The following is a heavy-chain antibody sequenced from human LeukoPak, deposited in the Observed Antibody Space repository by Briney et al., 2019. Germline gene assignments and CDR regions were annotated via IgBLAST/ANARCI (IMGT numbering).Heavy chain of an antibody. Sequence: SETLSLTCTVSGGSISSSSYYWGWIRQLPGKGLEWIGSIHYSGSTNYNPSLKSRVTISVDTSKNQFSLKLSSVTAADTAVYYCARPVPSRLGWFDPWGQGTLVTVSS. J-gene: IGHJ5*02. CDR3: ARPVPSRLGWFDP. CDR2: IHYSGST. V-gene: IGHV4-39*01. D-gene: IGHD1-1*01. CDR1: GGSISSSSYY.